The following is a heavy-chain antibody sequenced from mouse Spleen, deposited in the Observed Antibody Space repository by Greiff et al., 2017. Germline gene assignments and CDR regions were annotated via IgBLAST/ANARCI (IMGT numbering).Heavy chain of an antibody. V-gene: IGHV1-82*01. D-gene: IGHD1-2*01. CDR1: GYAFSSSW. CDR3: ARPTAGFAY. J-gene: IGHJ3*01. CDR2: IYPGDGDT. Sequence: VQLQQSGPELVKPGASVKISCKASGYAFSSSWMNWVKQRPGKGLEWIGRIYPGDGDTNYNGKFKGKATLTADKSSSTAYMQLSSLTSEDSAVYFCARPTAGFAYWGQGTLVTVSA.